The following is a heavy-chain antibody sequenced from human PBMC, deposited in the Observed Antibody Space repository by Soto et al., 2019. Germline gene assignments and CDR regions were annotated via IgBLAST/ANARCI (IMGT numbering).Heavy chain of an antibody. J-gene: IGHJ3*02. V-gene: IGHV3-21*01. CDR1: GFTFSSYS. CDR3: ARGRRLSYDILTGYYADAFDI. Sequence: GGSLRLSCAASGFTFSSYSMNWVRQAPGKGLEWVSSISSSSYIYYADSVKGRFTISRDNAKNSLYLQMNSLRAEDTAVYYCARGRRLSYDILTGYYADAFDIWGQGTMVT. CDR2: ISSSSYI. D-gene: IGHD3-9*01.